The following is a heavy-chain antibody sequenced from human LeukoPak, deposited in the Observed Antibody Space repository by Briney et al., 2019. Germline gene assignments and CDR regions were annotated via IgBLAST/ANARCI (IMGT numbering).Heavy chain of an antibody. CDR3: ARAIPSSDGITMVRAPFDY. CDR2: INPSGGST. D-gene: IGHD3-10*01. V-gene: IGHV1-46*01. CDR1: GYTFTSYY. J-gene: IGHJ4*02. Sequence: ASVKVSCKASGYTFTSYYMHWVRQAPGQGLEWMGIINPSGGSTSYAQKFQGIVTMTRDTSTSTVYMELSSLRSEDTAVYYCARAIPSSDGITMVRAPFDYWGRGTLVTVSS.